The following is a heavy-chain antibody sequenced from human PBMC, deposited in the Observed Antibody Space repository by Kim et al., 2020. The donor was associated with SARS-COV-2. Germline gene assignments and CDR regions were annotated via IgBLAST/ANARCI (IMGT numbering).Heavy chain of an antibody. CDR1: GFTVSSNY. J-gene: IGHJ4*02. CDR3: ARGPTAGQWLVPFHFDY. CDR2: IYSDVTT. D-gene: IGHD6-19*01. V-gene: IGHV3-53*04. Sequence: GGSLRLSCAASGFTVSSNYMTWVRQAPGKGLEWVSVIYSDVTTYYADSVQGRFTISRHNSKNTVYLQMNSLRAEDTAVYYCARGPTAGQWLVPFHFDYWGQGTLVTVSS.